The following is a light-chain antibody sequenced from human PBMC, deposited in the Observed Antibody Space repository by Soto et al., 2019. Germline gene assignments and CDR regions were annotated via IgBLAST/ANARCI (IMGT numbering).Light chain of an antibody. CDR3: QQTDSFPYS. CDR1: QDIRNW. CDR2: AAS. Sequence: DIQMTQSPSSVSASVGDRVTITCRASQDIRNWLAWYQQKPGKAPKLLIFAASTLQGAVPSRFSGRGSGTDFTLTINSLQPDDFASYYCQQTDSFPYSFGQGTKLEIK. V-gene: IGKV1D-12*01. J-gene: IGKJ2*03.